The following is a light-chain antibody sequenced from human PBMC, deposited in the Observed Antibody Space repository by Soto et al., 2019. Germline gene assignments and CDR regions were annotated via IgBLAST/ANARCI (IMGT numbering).Light chain of an antibody. CDR2: DGS. V-gene: IGKV1-33*01. J-gene: IGKJ4*01. CDR3: QQYYSAPFT. CDR1: QDIGNY. Sequence: DIQMTQSPSSLPASVGDRVTLTCQASQDIGNYLNWYQQKPGKAPKLLIFDGSDLERGVPSRFGGSGSGTEFTFTISSLQPEDFATYYCQQYYSAPFTFGGGTKVEIK.